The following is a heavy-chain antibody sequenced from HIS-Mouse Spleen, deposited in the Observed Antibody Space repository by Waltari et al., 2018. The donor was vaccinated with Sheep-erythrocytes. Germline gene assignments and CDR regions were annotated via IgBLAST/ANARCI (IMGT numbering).Heavy chain of an antibody. D-gene: IGHD6-19*01. CDR3: ALSVDLAGAFDI. CDR2: INHSGST. CDR1: GGSFSGYY. J-gene: IGHJ3*02. V-gene: IGHV4-34*01. Sequence: QVQLQQWGAGLLKPSETLSLTCAVYGGSFSGYYGGWIRQPPGKGLEWIGEINHSGSTNYNPSLKSRVTISVDTSKNQFSLKLSSVTAADTAVYYCALSVDLAGAFDIWGQGTMVTVSS.